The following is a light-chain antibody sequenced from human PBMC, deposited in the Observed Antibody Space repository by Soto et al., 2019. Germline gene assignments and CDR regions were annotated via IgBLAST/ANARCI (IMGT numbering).Light chain of an antibody. V-gene: IGLV2-14*03. CDR1: SSDVGGFNS. J-gene: IGLJ1*01. Sequence: QSVVTQPASVSGSPGQSLTISCTGTSSDVGGFNSVSWYQLRPGTAPKLILYDVVDRPSGVSYRFSGSKSGNTASLTISGLQAADEADYFCSSYTSTMTNVFGSGTKVNVL. CDR3: SSYTSTMTNV. CDR2: DVV.